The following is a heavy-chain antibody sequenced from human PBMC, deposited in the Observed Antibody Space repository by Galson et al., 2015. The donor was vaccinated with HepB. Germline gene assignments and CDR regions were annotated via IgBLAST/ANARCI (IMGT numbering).Heavy chain of an antibody. CDR3: ARNRPVGHFESTDYFFTY. D-gene: IGHD3-22*01. J-gene: IGHJ4*02. V-gene: IGHV4-34*01. CDR1: GGSFSSYF. Sequence: ETLSLTCAVYGGSFSSYFWSWIRQPPGKGLEWIGEINHSGSTNYNPSLESRVTISVDTSKNQFSLKMSSVTAADTAVYYCARNRPVGHFESTDYFFTYWGQGTLVTVSS. CDR2: INHSGST.